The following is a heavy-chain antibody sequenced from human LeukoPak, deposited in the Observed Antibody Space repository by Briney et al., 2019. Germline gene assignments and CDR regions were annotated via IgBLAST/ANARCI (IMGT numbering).Heavy chain of an antibody. CDR2: ISSSSSYT. Sequence: PGGSLRLSCAASGFTFSDNYMSWIRQAPGKGLEWVSYISSSSSYTNYADSVKGRFTISRDNAKNSLYLQMNSLRAEDTAVYYCARVDSSSSWYGYWGQGTLVTVSS. J-gene: IGHJ4*02. D-gene: IGHD6-13*01. CDR3: ARVDSSSSWYGY. CDR1: GFTFSDNY. V-gene: IGHV3-11*05.